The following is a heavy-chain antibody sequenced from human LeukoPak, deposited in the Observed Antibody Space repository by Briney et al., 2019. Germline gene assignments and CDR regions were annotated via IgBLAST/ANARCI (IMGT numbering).Heavy chain of an antibody. J-gene: IGHJ4*02. V-gene: IGHV5-51*01. CDR3: ARLREPGFHFDY. D-gene: IGHD1-14*01. Sequence: PGGSLQISCQGSGSSFSNYWIVWVRQLSGKGLKWMGIIYPGDSDIKYSPSFQGQVTVSADKSTSTAYLQWSSLKASDTAMYYCARLREPGFHFDYWGQGTLVTVSS. CDR2: IYPGDSDI. CDR1: GSSFSNYW.